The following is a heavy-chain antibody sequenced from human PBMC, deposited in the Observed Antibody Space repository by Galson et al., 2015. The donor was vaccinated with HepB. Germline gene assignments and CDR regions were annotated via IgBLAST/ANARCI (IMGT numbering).Heavy chain of an antibody. Sequence: SVKVSCKASGYTFTSYGISWVRQAPGQGLEWMGGFDPEDGETIYAQKFQGRVTMTEDTSTDTAYMELSSLRSEDTAVCYCATDHVVGATWLDYWGQGTLVTVSS. V-gene: IGHV1-24*01. CDR2: FDPEDGET. CDR1: GYTFTSYG. J-gene: IGHJ4*02. D-gene: IGHD1-26*01. CDR3: ATDHVVGATWLDY.